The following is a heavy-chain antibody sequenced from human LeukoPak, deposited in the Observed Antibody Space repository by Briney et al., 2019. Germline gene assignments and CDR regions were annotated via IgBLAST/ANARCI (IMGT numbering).Heavy chain of an antibody. V-gene: IGHV3-53*01. J-gene: IGHJ4*02. CDR1: GFTVSSNY. D-gene: IGHD2-2*01. CDR3: ARDGGYCSSTSCPAIDY. Sequence: TGGSLRLSCAASGFTVSSNYMSWVRQAPGKGLEWVSVIYSGGSTYYADSVKGRFTISRDNSKNTLYLQMNSLRAEDTAVYYCARDGGYCSSTSCPAIDYWGRGTLVTVSS. CDR2: IYSGGST.